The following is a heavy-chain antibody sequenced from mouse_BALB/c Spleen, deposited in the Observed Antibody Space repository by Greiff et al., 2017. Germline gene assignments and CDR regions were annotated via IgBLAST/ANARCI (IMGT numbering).Heavy chain of an antibody. Sequence: EVKVEESGGGLVKPGGSLKLSCAASGFTFSSYAMSWVRQTPEKRLEWVASISSGGSTYYPDSVKGRFTISRDNARNILYLQMSSLRSEDTAMYYCARSYGSSYLYYFDYWGQGTTLTVSS. CDR1: GFTFSSYA. D-gene: IGHD1-1*01. CDR3: ARSYGSSYLYYFDY. V-gene: IGHV5-6-5*01. CDR2: ISSGGST. J-gene: IGHJ2*01.